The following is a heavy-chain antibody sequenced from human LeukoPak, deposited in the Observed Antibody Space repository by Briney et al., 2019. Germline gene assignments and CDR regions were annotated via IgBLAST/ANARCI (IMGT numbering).Heavy chain of an antibody. CDR1: GFTFSNAW. CDR3: TTDLLAAAGTLIDY. D-gene: IGHD6-13*01. J-gene: IGHJ4*02. Sequence: GGSLRLSCAASGFTFSNAWMNWVRQAPGKGLEWVGRIKSKTDGGTTDYAAPVKGRLTISRDDSKNTLYLQMNSLKTEDTAVYYCTTDLLAAAGTLIDYWGQGTLVTVSS. CDR2: IKSKTDGGTT. V-gene: IGHV3-15*07.